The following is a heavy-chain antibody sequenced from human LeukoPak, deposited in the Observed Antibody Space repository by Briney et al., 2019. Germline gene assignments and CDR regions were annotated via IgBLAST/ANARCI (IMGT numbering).Heavy chain of an antibody. V-gene: IGHV4-34*01. CDR3: ARDGWLRFFDY. CDR1: GGSFSGYY. D-gene: IGHD5-12*01. J-gene: IGHJ4*02. CDR2: INHSGST. Sequence: SETLSLTCAVYGGSFSGYYWSWIRQPPRKGLEWIGEINHSGSTNYNPSLKSRVTISVDTSKNQFSLKLSSVTAADTAVYYCARDGWLRFFDYWGQGTLVTVSS.